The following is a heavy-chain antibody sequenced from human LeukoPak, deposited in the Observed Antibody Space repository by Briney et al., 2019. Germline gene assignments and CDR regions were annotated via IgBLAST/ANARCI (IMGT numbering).Heavy chain of an antibody. D-gene: IGHD3-10*01. J-gene: IGHJ2*01. CDR2: ISSGSDYT. Sequence: GGSLRLSCAASGFPFSIHGMSWVRQAPRKGPEWVSSISSGSDYTYYADSVKGRFTIFRDNSRNTLYLEVTSLRAGDTAIYYCAKIGVIGNWYYDLWGRGTLVAVSS. CDR3: AKIGVIGNWYYDL. CDR1: GFPFSIHG. V-gene: IGHV3-23*01.